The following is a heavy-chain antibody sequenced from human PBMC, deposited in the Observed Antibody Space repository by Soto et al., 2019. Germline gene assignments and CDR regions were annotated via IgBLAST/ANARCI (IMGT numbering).Heavy chain of an antibody. Sequence: EVQLLESGGGLVHPGGSLRLSCAVSGFTFSSYAMNWVRQAPGKGLEWVSAFCGSGSSKYYADSVKGRFTISRDNYKHTRYLDMTGRTADDTAVYDCANGMGLGTSGPDATPSHYWGQGTLVTVSS. CDR1: GFTFSSYA. CDR2: FCGSGSSK. V-gene: IGHV3-23*01. CDR3: ANGMGLGTSGPDATPSHY. J-gene: IGHJ4*02.